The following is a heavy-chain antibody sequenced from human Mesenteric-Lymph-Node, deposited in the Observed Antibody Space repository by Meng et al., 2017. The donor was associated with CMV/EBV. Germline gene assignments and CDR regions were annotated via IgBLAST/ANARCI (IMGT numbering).Heavy chain of an antibody. D-gene: IGHD3-22*01. CDR2: VIPMLNSA. CDR1: GGTFSTYP. CDR3: ARASRAYYDASAYYGL. Sequence: SVKVSCKASGGTFSTYPITWVRQAPGQGLEWMGRVIPMLNSANYAQKFQGRVTITADKSTNTAFMELSSLTSDDTAVYYCARASRAYYDASAYYGLWGQGTLVTVSS. V-gene: IGHV1-69*08. J-gene: IGHJ4*02.